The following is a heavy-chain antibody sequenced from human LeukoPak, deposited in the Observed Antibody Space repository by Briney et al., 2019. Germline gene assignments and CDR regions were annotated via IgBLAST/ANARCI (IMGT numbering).Heavy chain of an antibody. CDR2: ISWNGGSI. CDR3: AKNGDSRAYHFFYMDV. V-gene: IGHV3-9*01. J-gene: IGHJ6*03. CDR1: GFTFDDYD. D-gene: IGHD3-10*01. Sequence: GGSLRLSCAASGFTFDDYDMHWVRQAPGKGLEWVSGISWNGGSIGYADSVKGRFTISRDNAKNSLYLQMNSLRVEDSALYYCAKNGDSRAYHFFYMDVWGKGTTVTVSS.